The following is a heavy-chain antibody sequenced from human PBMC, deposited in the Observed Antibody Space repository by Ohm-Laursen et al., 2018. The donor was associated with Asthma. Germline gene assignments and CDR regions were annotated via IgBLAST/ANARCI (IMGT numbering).Heavy chain of an antibody. CDR1: GDSVSSDNYY. V-gene: IGHV4-31*03. Sequence: TLSLTCIVSGDSVSSDNYYWSWIRQHPGKGLEWIGYINYSGLTYSNPSLRSRVTVSVDTSKNQFSLNLTSVTAADTAVYYCARGAFYYESTGYYFFDHWGQGALVTVSS. D-gene: IGHD3-22*01. J-gene: IGHJ4*02. CDR3: ARGAFYYESTGYYFFDH. CDR2: INYSGLT.